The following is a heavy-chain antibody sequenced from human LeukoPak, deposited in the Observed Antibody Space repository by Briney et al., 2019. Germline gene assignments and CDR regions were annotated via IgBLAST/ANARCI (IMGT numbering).Heavy chain of an antibody. CDR1: GGSFSGYY. Sequence: PSETLSLTCAVYGGSFSGYYWSWIRQPPGKGLEWIGEINHSGSTNYNPSLKSRVTISVDTSKNQFSLKLSSVTAADTAVYYCARLSVSLGRNGVGARPYYFDYWGQGTLVTVSS. CDR2: INHSGST. D-gene: IGHD1-26*01. CDR3: ARLSVSLGRNGVGARPYYFDY. J-gene: IGHJ4*02. V-gene: IGHV4-34*01.